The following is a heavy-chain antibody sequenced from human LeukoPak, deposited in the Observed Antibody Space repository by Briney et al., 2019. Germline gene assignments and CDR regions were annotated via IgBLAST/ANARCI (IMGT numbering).Heavy chain of an antibody. D-gene: IGHD5-18*01. J-gene: IGHJ3*02. V-gene: IGHV3-13*01. Sequence: GGSLGLSCAASGFTFSSYDMHWVRQATGKGLDWVSAIGTAGDTYYPGYVKGRFTISRENAKNSLYLQMNSLRAGDTAVYYCARAGYSYGYQSAFDIWGQGTMVTVSS. CDR3: ARAGYSYGYQSAFDI. CDR1: GFTFSSYD. CDR2: IGTAGDT.